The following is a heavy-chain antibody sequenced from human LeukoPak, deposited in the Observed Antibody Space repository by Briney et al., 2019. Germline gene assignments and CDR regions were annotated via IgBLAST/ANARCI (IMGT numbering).Heavy chain of an antibody. J-gene: IGHJ6*03. V-gene: IGHV4-38-2*02. CDR1: GYSISSGYY. D-gene: IGHD6-19*01. Sequence: PSETLSLTCTVSGYSISSGYYWGWIRQPPGKGLEWIGSIYHSGSTYYNPSLKSRVTISVDTSKNQFSLKLSSVTAADTAVYYCARTVIDSSGWYYYYYYYMDVWGKGTTVTISS. CDR2: IYHSGST. CDR3: ARTVIDSSGWYYYYYYYMDV.